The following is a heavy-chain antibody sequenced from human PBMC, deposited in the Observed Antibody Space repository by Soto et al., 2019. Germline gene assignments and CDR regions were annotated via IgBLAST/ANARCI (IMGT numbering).Heavy chain of an antibody. CDR3: ARYDFWSGNRDNYYYYGMDV. CDR1: GGSISSGGYY. V-gene: IGHV4-31*03. Sequence: SETLSLTCTVSGGSISSGGYYWSWIRQHPGKGLEWIGYIYYSGSTYYNPSLKSRVTISVDTSKNQFSLKLSSVTAADTAVYYCARYDFWSGNRDNYYYYGMDVWGQGTTVTVSS. D-gene: IGHD3-3*01. CDR2: IYYSGST. J-gene: IGHJ6*02.